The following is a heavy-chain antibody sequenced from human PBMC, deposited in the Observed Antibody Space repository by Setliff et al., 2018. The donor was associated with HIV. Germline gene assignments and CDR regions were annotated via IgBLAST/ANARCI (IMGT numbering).Heavy chain of an antibody. D-gene: IGHD2-2*01. CDR2: INYSGRT. J-gene: IGHJ4*02. CDR1: GGYISSGDYY. V-gene: IGHV4-31*03. Sequence: SETLSLTCTFSGGYISSGDYYWRWIRQHPGKGLEWIGYINYSGRTYYNPSLKSRLNRSLDTSKNQFSLKLSSVTATDTAVYFCARTLGYCSTTSCYAEYFDYWGQGTVVTVSS. CDR3: ARTLGYCSTTSCYAEYFDY.